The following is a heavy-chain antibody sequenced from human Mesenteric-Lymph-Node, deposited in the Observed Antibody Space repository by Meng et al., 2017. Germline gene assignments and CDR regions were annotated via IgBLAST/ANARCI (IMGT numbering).Heavy chain of an antibody. Sequence: GESLKISCAASGFTLSGYAMHWVRQAPGKGLEWVAVVSYDGSHTYYADSVKGRFTISRDNSRNTLYLQMESLRPEDTAVYYCVREKGSSGRAGWFDPWGQGTLVTVSS. D-gene: IGHD6-19*01. CDR1: GFTLSGYA. CDR2: VSYDGSHT. CDR3: VREKGSSGRAGWFDP. J-gene: IGHJ5*02. V-gene: IGHV3-30*01.